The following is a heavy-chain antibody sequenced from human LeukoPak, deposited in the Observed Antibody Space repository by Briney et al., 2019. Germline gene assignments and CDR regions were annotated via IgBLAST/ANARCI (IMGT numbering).Heavy chain of an antibody. CDR2: IYYSGSP. D-gene: IGHD3-16*02. V-gene: IGHV4-38-2*01. CDR1: GFTFGGYY. Sequence: GSLRLSCAASGFTFGGYYMSWIRQPPGKGLEWIGSIYYSGSPYYNPSLKSRVTISVDTSKNQFSLKLSSVTAADTAVYYCARGLITDWGSYRSDVNNWFDPWGQGTLVTVSS. J-gene: IGHJ5*02. CDR3: ARGLITDWGSYRSDVNNWFDP.